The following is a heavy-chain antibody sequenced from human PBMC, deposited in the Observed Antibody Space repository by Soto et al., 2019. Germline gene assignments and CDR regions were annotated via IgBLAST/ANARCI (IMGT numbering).Heavy chain of an antibody. D-gene: IGHD1-26*01. CDR1: GGSISSYY. V-gene: IGHV4-59*01. CDR3: ARGRPQIGNNWFDP. CDR2: IYYSGST. Sequence: SETLSLTCTVSGGSISSYYWSWIRQPPGKGLEWIGYIYYSGSTDYNPSLKSRVTISVDASKNQFSLKLSSVTAADTAVYYCARGRPQIGNNWFDPWGQGTPVTVPQ. J-gene: IGHJ5*02.